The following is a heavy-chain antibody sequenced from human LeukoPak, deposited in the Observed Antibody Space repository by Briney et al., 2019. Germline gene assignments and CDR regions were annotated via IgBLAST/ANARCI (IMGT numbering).Heavy chain of an antibody. V-gene: IGHV7-4-1*02. Sequence: ASVKVSCKASGYTFTSYALNWVRQAPGQGLEWMGWINTYTGNPTYVQGFTGRVVFSLDTSATTAYLQISSLKAEDTAVYYCARGRGYNYGYCDYWGQGTLVTVSS. CDR2: INTYTGNP. CDR1: GYTFTSYA. D-gene: IGHD5-18*01. J-gene: IGHJ4*02. CDR3: ARGRGYNYGYCDY.